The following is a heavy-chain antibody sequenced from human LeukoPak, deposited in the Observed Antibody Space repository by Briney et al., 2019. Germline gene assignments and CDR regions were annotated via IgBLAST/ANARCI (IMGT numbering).Heavy chain of an antibody. V-gene: IGHV1-18*01. CDR1: GYTFTSYG. CDR2: ISAYNGNT. D-gene: IGHD6-25*01. Sequence: ASVKVSCKASGYTFTSYGISWVRQAPGQGLEWLGWISAYNGNTNYAQKLQGRVTMTTDTSTSTAYMELRSLRSDDTAVYYCARLGIASSGYVSGWLVPWGQGTLVTVSA. CDR3: ARLGIASSGYVSGWLVP. J-gene: IGHJ5*02.